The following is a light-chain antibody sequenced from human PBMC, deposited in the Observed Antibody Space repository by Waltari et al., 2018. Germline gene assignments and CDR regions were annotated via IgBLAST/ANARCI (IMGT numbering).Light chain of an antibody. J-gene: IGKJ4*01. CDR2: DTS. CDR1: QSVTNY. CDR3: QQRRDWPLT. V-gene: IGKV3-11*01. Sequence: SCRSSQSVTNYLPWYQQKPGQAPRLLIYDTSNRATGIPARFSGSGFGTDFTLTISSLEPEDFAVYYCQQRRDWPLTFGGGTKVEIK.